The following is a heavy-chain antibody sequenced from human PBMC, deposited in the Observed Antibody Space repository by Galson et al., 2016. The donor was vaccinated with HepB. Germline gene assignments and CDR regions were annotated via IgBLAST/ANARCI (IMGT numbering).Heavy chain of an antibody. D-gene: IGHD3-22*01. J-gene: IGHJ5*02. CDR3: ARGTDYYYAGWFDP. CDR2: IKPDGTEK. CDR1: GFTFENYW. Sequence: SLRLSCAASGFTFENYWMGWVRQAPGKELEWVASIKPDGTEKHYVDPVKGRFTISGDNAKTSLYLQMNSLRAEDTAVYYCARGTDYYYAGWFDPWGQGTLVTVSS. V-gene: IGHV3-7*01.